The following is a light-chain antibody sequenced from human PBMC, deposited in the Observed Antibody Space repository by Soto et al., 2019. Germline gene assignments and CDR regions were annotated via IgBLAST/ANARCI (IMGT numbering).Light chain of an antibody. Sequence: EIVMTQSPATLSVSPGERATLSCRASQSVRSNLGWYQQKPGQAPRLLIYGASTRATGIPARFSGSGSGTEFTLTISSLQSQDSEVYYCHQYDNWFPFTFGQGTRLEIK. CDR1: QSVRSN. J-gene: IGKJ5*01. CDR2: GAS. CDR3: HQYDNWFPFT. V-gene: IGKV3-15*01.